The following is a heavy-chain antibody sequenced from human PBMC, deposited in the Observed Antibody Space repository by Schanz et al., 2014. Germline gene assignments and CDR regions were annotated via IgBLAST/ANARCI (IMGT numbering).Heavy chain of an antibody. CDR3: AKHVRSLTGNDY. CDR2: IYYNGTNK. Sequence: VQLLESGGGLVQPGGSLRLSCAASGFTFRNYDIHWVRQAPGKGLEWVALIYYNGTNKYYADSVKGRFTISRDNSQNTLYLQMNTLRTEDTAVYYCAKHVRSLTGNDYWGQGTLVTVSS. D-gene: IGHD3-9*01. CDR1: GFTFRNYD. V-gene: IGHV3-30*18. J-gene: IGHJ4*02.